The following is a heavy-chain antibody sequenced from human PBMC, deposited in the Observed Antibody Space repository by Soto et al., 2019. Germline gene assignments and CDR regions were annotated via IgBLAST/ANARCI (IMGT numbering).Heavy chain of an antibody. CDR2: IYYGGST. V-gene: IGHV4-59*01. CDR1: GGSISSFY. J-gene: IGHJ3*02. D-gene: IGHD2-2*03. CDR3: ARVDISVKAFDI. Sequence: QVQLQESGPGLVKPSETLSLTCTVSGGSISSFYWSWIRQPPGKGLEWIGYIYYGGSTNYNPSLKSRVTISVDTSKNQFSLKLRSVTAADTAVYYCARVDISVKAFDIWGQGTMVTVSS.